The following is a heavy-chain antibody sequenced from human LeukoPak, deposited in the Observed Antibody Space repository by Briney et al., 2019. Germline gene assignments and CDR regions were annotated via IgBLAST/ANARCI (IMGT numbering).Heavy chain of an antibody. J-gene: IGHJ4*02. CDR3: AKEVAAIASPLFDS. CDR2: TSNSGDT. CDR1: GFTFSSYA. V-gene: IGHV3-23*01. Sequence: GGSLRLSCAASGFTFSSYAMSWVRQAPGKGLEWVSGTSNSGDTYYADSVKGRRTISRDNSKNTLDLQMNSLRVDDTAVYYCAKEVAAIASPLFDSWGQGTLVTVSS. D-gene: IGHD6-13*01.